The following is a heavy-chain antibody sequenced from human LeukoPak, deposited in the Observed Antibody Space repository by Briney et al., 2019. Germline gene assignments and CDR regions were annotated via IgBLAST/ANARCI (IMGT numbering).Heavy chain of an antibody. CDR1: GFTFSSYW. V-gene: IGHV3-7*03. CDR2: IKQDGSKK. J-gene: IGHJ4*02. D-gene: IGHD2-2*01. CDR3: ASQPAAADVDY. Sequence: GGSLRLSCAASGFTFSSYWMTWVRQAPGKGLEWVANIKQDGSKKTYVDSVMGRFTISRDNAKNSLYLQMNSLRADDTGVYYCASQPAAADVDYWGQGTLVTVSS.